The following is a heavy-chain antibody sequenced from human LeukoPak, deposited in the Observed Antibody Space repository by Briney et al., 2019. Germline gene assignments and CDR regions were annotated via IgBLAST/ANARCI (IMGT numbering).Heavy chain of an antibody. CDR2: INHSGST. J-gene: IGHJ6*02. V-gene: IGHV4-34*01. D-gene: IGHD2-2*01. CDR3: AIPAVRDYYYYGMDV. Sequence: PSETLSLTCAVYGGSFSGYYWSWIRQPPGKGLEWIGEINHSGSTNYNPSLKSRVTISADTSKNQFSLKLSSVTAADTAVYYCAIPAVRDYYYYGMDVWGQGTTVTVSS. CDR1: GGSFSGYY.